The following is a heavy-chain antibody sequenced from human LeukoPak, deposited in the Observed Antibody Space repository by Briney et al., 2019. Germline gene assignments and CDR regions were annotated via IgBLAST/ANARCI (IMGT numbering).Heavy chain of an antibody. J-gene: IGHJ4*02. V-gene: IGHV1-69*05. CDR3: ARGRYCSSTSCLGRVDY. Sequence: ASVKVSCKASGGTFSSYAISWVRQAPGQGLEWMGRIIPIFGTANYAQKFQGRVTITTDESTSTAYMELNSLRSEDTAVYYCARGRYCSSTSCLGRVDYWGQGTLVTVSS. CDR2: IIPIFGTA. D-gene: IGHD2-2*01. CDR1: GGTFSSYA.